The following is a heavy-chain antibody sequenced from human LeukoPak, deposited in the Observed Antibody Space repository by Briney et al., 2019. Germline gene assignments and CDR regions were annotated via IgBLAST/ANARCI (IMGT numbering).Heavy chain of an antibody. V-gene: IGHV4-59*08. Sequence: KSSETLPLTCSVSGDSMSPYYWNWIRQPPGKGLQWVGYIHYGGSSNYNPSLKSRVTISLDTSKNQGSLKLTSVTAADTAVYYCARSFAYSSSRFDPWGQGTVVTVSS. D-gene: IGHD6-13*01. CDR1: GDSMSPYY. J-gene: IGHJ5*02. CDR3: ARSFAYSSSRFDP. CDR2: IHYGGSS.